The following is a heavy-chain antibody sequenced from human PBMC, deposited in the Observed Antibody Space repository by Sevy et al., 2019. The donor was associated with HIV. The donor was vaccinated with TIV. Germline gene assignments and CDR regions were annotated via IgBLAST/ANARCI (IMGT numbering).Heavy chain of an antibody. CDR1: GFTFSDYA. Sequence: GGSLRLSCAATGFTFSDYAMHWVRQTPGKGLEWLAIIWSDGRFENHGDSVKGRFTISRDNSKNTQYLQMNNVRVEDTAVYYHARGGYYYDNAAYYALDSWGQGTLVTVSS. J-gene: IGHJ4*02. V-gene: IGHV3-33*01. D-gene: IGHD3-22*01. CDR2: IWSDGRFE. CDR3: ARGGYYYDNAAYYALDS.